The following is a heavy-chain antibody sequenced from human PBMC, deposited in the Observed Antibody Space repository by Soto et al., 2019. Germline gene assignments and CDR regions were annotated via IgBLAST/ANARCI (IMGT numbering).Heavy chain of an antibody. CDR2: LSWDRSTV. V-gene: IGHV3-9*02. CDR3: AVSSPDIVVLPSSIYFTS. D-gene: IGHD2-15*01. CDR1: GSSSDPFT. J-gene: IGHJ4*02. Sequence: PGGSLRLSCVASGSSSDPFTMHWVRELPGKGLEWVAGLSWDRSTVAYADSVQGRFTISRDHAKNSVDLLMDSLRPDDTAFYFCAVSSPDIVVLPSSIYFTSWGPGTQVTVSS.